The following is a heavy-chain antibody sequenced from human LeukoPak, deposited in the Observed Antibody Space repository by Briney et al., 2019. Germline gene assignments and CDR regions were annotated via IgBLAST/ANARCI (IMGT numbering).Heavy chain of an antibody. J-gene: IGHJ4*02. Sequence: GGSLRLSCAASGFTFRNYWMSWVRQAPGTGLEWVANIKQDGSDRNYVTSVRGRFTISRDNSKNTLYVQMNSLRDEDTAVYYCAKDQRWESPHYLDSWGQGTLVTVSS. CDR2: IKQDGSDR. D-gene: IGHD1-26*01. V-gene: IGHV3-7*03. CDR3: AKDQRWESPHYLDS. CDR1: GFTFRNYW.